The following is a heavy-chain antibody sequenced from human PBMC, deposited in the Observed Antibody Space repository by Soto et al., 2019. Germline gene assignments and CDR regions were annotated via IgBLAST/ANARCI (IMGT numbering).Heavy chain of an antibody. CDR3: ARDPRYSLGSGIKNAFDI. CDR1: GYTFTSYG. Sequence: QVQLVQSGAEVKKPGASVKVSCKASGYTFTSYGISWVRQAPGQGLEGMGWISAYNGNTNYAQKLKGRVTITTDTSTSTAYMELRSLRSDDTAVYYCARDPRYSLGSGIKNAFDIWGQGTMVTVSS. V-gene: IGHV1-18*01. D-gene: IGHD3-10*01. J-gene: IGHJ3*02. CDR2: ISAYNGNT.